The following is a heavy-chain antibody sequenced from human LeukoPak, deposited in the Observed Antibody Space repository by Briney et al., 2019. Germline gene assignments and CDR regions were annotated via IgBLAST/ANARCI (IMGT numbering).Heavy chain of an antibody. D-gene: IGHD3-10*01. V-gene: IGHV1-2*02. CDR3: AIKSGSGIYHGGF. J-gene: IGHJ4*02. CDR2: INPNSGGT. CDR1: GYTFTGYY. Sequence: ASVKVSCKASGYTFTGYYMHWVRQAPGQGLEWMGWINPNSGGTNYAQKFQGRVTMTSDTSISTAYMELSRLRFDDTAEYYCAIKSGSGIYHGGFWGQGTLVTVSS.